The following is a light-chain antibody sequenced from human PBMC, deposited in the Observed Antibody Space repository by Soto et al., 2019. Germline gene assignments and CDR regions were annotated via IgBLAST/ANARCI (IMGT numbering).Light chain of an antibody. CDR1: QSLLHSNGYNY. CDR2: LGS. Sequence: DIVMTQSPLSLPVTPGEPASISCRSSQSLLHSNGYNYLDWYLQKPGQSPQLLIYLGSNRASGVPARFSGSGSGTDFTLKISRVEAEDVGVYYCMQALQPPPTFGQGTKLEIK. CDR3: MQALQPPPT. V-gene: IGKV2-28*01. J-gene: IGKJ2*01.